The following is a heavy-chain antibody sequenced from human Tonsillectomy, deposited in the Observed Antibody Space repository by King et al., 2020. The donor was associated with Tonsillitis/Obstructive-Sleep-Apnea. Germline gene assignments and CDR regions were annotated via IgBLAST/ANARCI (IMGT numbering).Heavy chain of an antibody. V-gene: IGHV4-59*01. CDR1: GGSISSYF. CDR3: ARSHPTPAGIYYYYYVDV. D-gene: IGHD2-21*01. J-gene: IGHJ6*03. Sequence: VQLQESGPGLVKPSETLSLTCTVSGGSISSYFWSWIRQPPGKGLEWVGDIYYSGSTNYNPSLNSRVTISLDTSKSQFSLKLSSVTAADTAVYYCARSHPTPAGIYYYYYVDVWGKGTTVTVSS. CDR2: IYYSGST.